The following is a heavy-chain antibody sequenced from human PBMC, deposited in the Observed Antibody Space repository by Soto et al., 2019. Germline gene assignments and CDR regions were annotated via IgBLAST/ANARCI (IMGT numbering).Heavy chain of an antibody. CDR1: GFTFSSYA. J-gene: IGHJ6*02. CDR3: AKEETVLVNYYYYYGMDV. V-gene: IGHV3-23*01. D-gene: IGHD4-17*01. CDR2: ISGSGYAT. Sequence: EVQLLESGGGLVQPGGSLRLSCAASGFTFSSYAMSWVRQAPGMGLEWVSVISGSGYATYYADSVKGRLTASRDNSKNTVYLQTNSLTAEDTAVYYCAKEETVLVNYYYYYGMDVWGQGTTVTVSS.